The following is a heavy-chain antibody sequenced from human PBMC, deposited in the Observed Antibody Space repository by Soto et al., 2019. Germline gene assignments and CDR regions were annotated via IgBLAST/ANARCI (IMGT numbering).Heavy chain of an antibody. CDR2: ISGSGGST. CDR1: GFTFSSYA. Sequence: EVQLLESGGGLVQPGGSLRLSCAASGFTFSSYAMSWVHQAPGKGLEWVSAISGSGGSTYYADSVKGRFTISRDNSKNTLYLQMNSLRAEDTAVYYCAKRRGPFDWLLTDWGQGTLVTVSS. J-gene: IGHJ4*02. CDR3: AKRRGPFDWLLTD. V-gene: IGHV3-23*01. D-gene: IGHD3-9*01.